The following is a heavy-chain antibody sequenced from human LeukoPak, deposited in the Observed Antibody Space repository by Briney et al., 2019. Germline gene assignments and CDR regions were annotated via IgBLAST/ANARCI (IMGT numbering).Heavy chain of an antibody. J-gene: IGHJ4*02. Sequence: GGSLRLSCAASGFTFSSYRMHWVRQAPGKGLEWVSRINNDGSDTTYADSVKGRFTISRDNAKNTLSLQMTSLRAEDTAVYYCARVGHDYDVDYWGQGTLVTVSS. CDR3: ARVGHDYDVDY. V-gene: IGHV3-74*01. CDR2: INNDGSDT. CDR1: GFTFSSYR. D-gene: IGHD4-17*01.